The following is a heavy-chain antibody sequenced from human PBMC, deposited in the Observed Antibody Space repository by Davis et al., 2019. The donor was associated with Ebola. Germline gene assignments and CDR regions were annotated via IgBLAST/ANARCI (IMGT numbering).Heavy chain of an antibody. V-gene: IGHV3-74*01. Sequence: PGGSLRLSCAASGFTFSSYWMHWVRQAPGKGLVWVSRINPDGSFTDYADSVKGRFSISRDSTSSTLYLQMNGLRAEDTAVYYCARSSYQPDYWGQGTLVTVSS. J-gene: IGHJ4*02. CDR3: ARSSYQPDY. CDR1: GFTFSSYW. D-gene: IGHD2-2*01. CDR2: INPDGSFT.